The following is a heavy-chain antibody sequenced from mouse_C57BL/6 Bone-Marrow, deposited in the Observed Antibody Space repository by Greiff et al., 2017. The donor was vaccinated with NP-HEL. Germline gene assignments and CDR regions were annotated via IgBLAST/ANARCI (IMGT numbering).Heavy chain of an antibody. V-gene: IGHV1-82*01. Sequence: VKLMESGPELVKPGASVKISCKASGYAFSSSWMNWVKQRPGKGLEWIGRIYPGDGDTNYNGKFKGKATLTADKSSSTAYMQLSSLTSEDSAVYFCARDGNYVGWYFDVWGTGTTVTVSS. CDR2: IYPGDGDT. CDR1: GYAFSSSW. CDR3: ARDGNYVGWYFDV. D-gene: IGHD2-1*01. J-gene: IGHJ1*03.